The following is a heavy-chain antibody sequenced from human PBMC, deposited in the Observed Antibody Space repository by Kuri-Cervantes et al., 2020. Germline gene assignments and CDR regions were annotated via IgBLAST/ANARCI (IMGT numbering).Heavy chain of an antibody. J-gene: IGHJ6*02. V-gene: IGHV4-31*03. CDR1: GGSISSGDYY. Sequence: SETLSLTCTVSGGSISSGDYYWSWIRQPPGKGLEWIGYIYYSGSTYYNPSLKSRVTISVDTSKNQFSLKLSSVTAADTAVYYCATPASGYYSGGYYYGMDVWGQGTTVTVFS. D-gene: IGHD3-22*01. CDR2: IYYSGST. CDR3: ATPASGYYSGGYYYGMDV.